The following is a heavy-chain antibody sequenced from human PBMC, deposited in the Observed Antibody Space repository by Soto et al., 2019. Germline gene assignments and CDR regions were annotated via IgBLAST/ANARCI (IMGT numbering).Heavy chain of an antibody. V-gene: IGHV3-43*01. Sequence: GGSLRLSCAASGFTFDDYTMHWVRQAPGKGLEWVSLISWDGGSTYYADSVKGRFTISRDNSKNSLYLQMNSLRTEDTALYYCAKDSDFWSGYSNPLDYWGQGTLVTVSS. CDR3: AKDSDFWSGYSNPLDY. CDR1: GFTFDDYT. CDR2: ISWDGGST. D-gene: IGHD3-3*01. J-gene: IGHJ4*02.